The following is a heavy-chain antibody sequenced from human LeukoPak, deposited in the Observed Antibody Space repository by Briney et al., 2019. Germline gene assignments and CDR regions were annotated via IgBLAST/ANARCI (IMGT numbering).Heavy chain of an antibody. Sequence: GGSLRLSCAASGFTFSNYAMNWVRQAPGKGLEWVAVISYDGSNKYYADSVKGRFTISRDNSKNTLYLEMNSLRAEDSAVYYCARGDASSWYFFDYWGRGTLVTVSS. CDR3: ARGDASSWYFFDY. CDR2: ISYDGSNK. D-gene: IGHD6-13*01. CDR1: GFTFSNYA. V-gene: IGHV3-30*04. J-gene: IGHJ4*02.